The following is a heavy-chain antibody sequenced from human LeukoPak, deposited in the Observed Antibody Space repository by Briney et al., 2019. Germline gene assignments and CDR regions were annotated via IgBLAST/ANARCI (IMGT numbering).Heavy chain of an antibody. CDR1: GYSISSGYY. V-gene: IGHV4-38-2*02. CDR2: IYHSGST. CDR3: AREPKPPAGGQPGIFDS. J-gene: IGHJ4*02. Sequence: PSETLSLTCTVSGYSISSGYYWGWIRQPPGKGLEWIGSIYHSGSTYSNPSLKSRVTISVGTSKNQFSLKLSSVTAADTAVYYCAREPKPPAGGQPGIFDSWGQGALVTVSS. D-gene: IGHD7-27*01.